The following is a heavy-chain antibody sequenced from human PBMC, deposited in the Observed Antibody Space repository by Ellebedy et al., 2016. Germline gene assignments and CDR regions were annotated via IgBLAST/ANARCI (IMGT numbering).Heavy chain of an antibody. Sequence: GESLKISCQSSGYSFTSYWISWVRQMPGKGLEWMGRIDPSDSYTNYSPSFQGHVTISADKSISTAYLQWSSLKASDTAMYYCARPGGYYDFWSGSYDYWGQGTLDTVSS. CDR1: GYSFTSYW. V-gene: IGHV5-10-1*01. D-gene: IGHD3-3*01. CDR2: IDPSDSYT. J-gene: IGHJ4*02. CDR3: ARPGGYYDFWSGSYDY.